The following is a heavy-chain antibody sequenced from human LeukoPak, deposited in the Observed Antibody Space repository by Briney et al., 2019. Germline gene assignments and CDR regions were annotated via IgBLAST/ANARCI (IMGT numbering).Heavy chain of an antibody. Sequence: PSETLSLTCTVSGDSISSYYWSWIRQPPGKGLEWIGYIYYSGSTNYSPSLKSRVTISVDTSKNQFSLKLSSVTAADTAVYYCARLDCIVEGCYNHWGRGTLVTVSS. CDR3: ARLDCIVEGCYNH. CDR2: IYYSGST. CDR1: GDSISSYY. J-gene: IGHJ4*02. V-gene: IGHV4-59*08. D-gene: IGHD2-15*01.